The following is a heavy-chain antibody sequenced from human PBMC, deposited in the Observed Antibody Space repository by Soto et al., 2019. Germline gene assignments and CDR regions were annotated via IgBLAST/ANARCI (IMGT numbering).Heavy chain of an antibody. D-gene: IGHD2-2*01. J-gene: IGHJ5*02. Sequence: PGESLKISWTGFGYTFTTFWISWVRQGPGKGLEWIGRIDPRDSYANYSPSFQGHVTISLDKSISTAYLQSGSLKASDSAMYYCARLFCSTTTCDSWFDPWGQGTLVTVSS. V-gene: IGHV5-10-1*01. CDR2: IDPRDSYA. CDR3: ARLFCSTTTCDSWFDP. CDR1: GYTFTTFW.